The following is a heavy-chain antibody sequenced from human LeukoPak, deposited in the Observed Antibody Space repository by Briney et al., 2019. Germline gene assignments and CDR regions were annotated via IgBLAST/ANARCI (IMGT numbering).Heavy chain of an antibody. D-gene: IGHD3-16*01. J-gene: IGHJ4*02. CDR1: GYTLTELS. CDR3: ATVRRWLLIFDY. CDR2: FDPEDGET. Sequence: VASVKVSCKVSGYTLTELSMHWVRQAPGKGLEWMGGFDPEDGETIYAQKFQGRVTMTEDTSTDTAYMELSNLRSEDTAVYYCATVRRWLLIFDYWGQGTLVTVSS. V-gene: IGHV1-24*01.